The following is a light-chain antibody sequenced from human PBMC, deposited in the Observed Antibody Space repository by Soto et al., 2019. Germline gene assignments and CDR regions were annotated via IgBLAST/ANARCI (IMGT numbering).Light chain of an antibody. CDR1: QAINYW. Sequence: DIQMTQSPSTLSAFVGDRVTITCRAGQAINYWLAWYQQKPGKAPKLLIYKASTLETGVPPRFSGSGSGTEFTLTITSLQPDDFATYYCQQYNSYSPWTFGQGTKVEIK. V-gene: IGKV1-5*03. CDR2: KAS. J-gene: IGKJ1*01. CDR3: QQYNSYSPWT.